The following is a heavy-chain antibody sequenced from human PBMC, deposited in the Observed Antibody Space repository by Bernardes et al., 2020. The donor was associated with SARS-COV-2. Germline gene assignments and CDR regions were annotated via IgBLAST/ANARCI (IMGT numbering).Heavy chain of an antibody. CDR1: GFTFSSYG. V-gene: IGHV3-33*01. CDR2: IWYDGSNK. Sequence: GGSLRLSCAASGFTFSSYGMHWVRQAPGKGLEWVAVIWYDGSNKYYADSVKGRFTISRDNSKNTLYLQMNSLRAEDTAVYYCARDGSSTELRYFDWSNNLGIDCWGQGTLVTVSS. CDR3: ARDGSSTELRYFDWSNNLGIDC. D-gene: IGHD3-9*01. J-gene: IGHJ4*02.